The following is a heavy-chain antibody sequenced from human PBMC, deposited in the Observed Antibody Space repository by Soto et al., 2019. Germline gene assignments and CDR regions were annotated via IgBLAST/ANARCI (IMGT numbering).Heavy chain of an antibody. CDR1: GFTFSSYA. Sequence: EVQLLESGGGLVQPGGSLRLSCAASGFTFSSYAMSWVRQAPGKGLEWVSAISGSGGSTYYADSVKGRFTISRDNSKNTLYLQMNSLRAEDAAVYYCAKDPSSLKLYFQHWGQGTLVTVSS. CDR3: AKDPSSLKLYFQH. D-gene: IGHD2-15*01. J-gene: IGHJ1*01. V-gene: IGHV3-23*01. CDR2: ISGSGGST.